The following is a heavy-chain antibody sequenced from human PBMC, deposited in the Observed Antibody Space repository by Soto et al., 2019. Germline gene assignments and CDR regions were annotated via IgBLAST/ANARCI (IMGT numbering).Heavy chain of an antibody. Sequence: GGSLRLSCAASGFTFSSYAMSWVRQAPGKGLDLVFVFCCIGGFTFYAVSVKCRFTIFSDNSKYTLYLQMNSLSAEDTAVYYCAKDAPPAATDYYYYYYMDVWGKGTTVTVSS. J-gene: IGHJ6*03. CDR3: AKDAPPAATDYYYYYYMDV. V-gene: IGHV3-23*01. CDR1: GFTFSSYA. D-gene: IGHD2-2*01. CDR2: FCCIGGFT.